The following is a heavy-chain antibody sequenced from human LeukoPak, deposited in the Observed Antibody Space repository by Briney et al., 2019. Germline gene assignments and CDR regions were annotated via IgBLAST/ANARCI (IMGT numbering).Heavy chain of an antibody. Sequence: GGSLRLSWAAAGFTFSSYIVSWVRQAPGKGLEWVSYISSSSSTIYYADSVKGRFTISRDNAKNSLYLQMSSLRDEDTAVYYCARGIAAVFDYWGQGTLVTVSS. J-gene: IGHJ4*02. CDR3: ARGIAAVFDY. CDR2: ISSSSSTI. D-gene: IGHD6-13*01. V-gene: IGHV3-48*02. CDR1: GFTFSSYI.